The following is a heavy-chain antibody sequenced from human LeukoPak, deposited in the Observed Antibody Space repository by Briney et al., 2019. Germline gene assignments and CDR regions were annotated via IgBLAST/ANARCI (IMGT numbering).Heavy chain of an antibody. Sequence: GGSLRLSCAASGFTFSDYYMSWVRQAPGKGLEWVSLIYSDVNTYYADSVKGRFTISRDNSKNTLYLQMNSLRVEDTAVYYCARDSDWGQGTLVTVSS. CDR1: GFTFSDYY. V-gene: IGHV3-53*01. CDR2: IYSDVNT. CDR3: ARDSD. J-gene: IGHJ4*02.